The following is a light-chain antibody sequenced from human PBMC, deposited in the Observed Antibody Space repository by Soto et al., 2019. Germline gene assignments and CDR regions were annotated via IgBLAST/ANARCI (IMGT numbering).Light chain of an antibody. CDR1: SSDVGGYKY. CDR3: SSYTSSSTVV. V-gene: IGLV2-14*01. J-gene: IGLJ2*01. Sequence: QSALTQFASVSGSPGQSITISCTGTSSDVGGYKYVSWYQQHPGKAPKLMIYEVSKRPSGVSYRFSGSKSANTASLTISGLQAEDEADYYCSSYTSSSTVVFGGGTKVTVL. CDR2: EVS.